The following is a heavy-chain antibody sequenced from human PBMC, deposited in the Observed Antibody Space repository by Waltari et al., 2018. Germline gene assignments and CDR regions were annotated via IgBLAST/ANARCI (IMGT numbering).Heavy chain of an antibody. Sequence: QVQLVQSGAELKKPGSSVKVSCKASGGPFSTYFLNWVRQAPGQGLEWLGGIIPVFNTPKSAQKFQDRVTITADESTNTAYMELSSLTSEDTAVYYCARGFSDGTGYYYHYFHFWGQGTLVTVSS. D-gene: IGHD3-22*01. J-gene: IGHJ4*02. CDR3: ARGFSDGTGYYYHYFHF. CDR1: GGPFSTYF. V-gene: IGHV1-69*01. CDR2: IIPVFNTP.